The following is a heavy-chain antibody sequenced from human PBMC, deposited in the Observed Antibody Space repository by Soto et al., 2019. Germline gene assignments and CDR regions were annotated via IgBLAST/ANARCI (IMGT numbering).Heavy chain of an antibody. D-gene: IGHD6-19*01. V-gene: IGHV1-2*04. CDR3: VTSRVSIAVAGETEYYFDY. J-gene: IGHJ4*02. CDR1: GYTFTAYG. Sequence: ASVKVSCKTSGYTFTAYGLAWLRQAPGQRPEWMGWVSTNDDRTNYAQKFQGWVTMTRDTSISTAYMELSRLRSDDTAVYYCVTSRVSIAVAGETEYYFDYWGQGTLVTVSS. CDR2: VSTNDDRT.